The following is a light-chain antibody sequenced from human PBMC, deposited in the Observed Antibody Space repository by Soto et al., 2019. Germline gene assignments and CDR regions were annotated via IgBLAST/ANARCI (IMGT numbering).Light chain of an antibody. CDR3: QQYNDWRMYT. CDR2: GAF. Sequence: EIVMTQSPATLSASPGEGVTLSCRASQSVSTTLAWYQQKPGQAPRLLIYGAFNRATGIADRFSGGGSETDFTLTISSLQSEDFGVYYCQQYNDWRMYTFGQGTKLEIK. CDR1: QSVSTT. V-gene: IGKV3-15*01. J-gene: IGKJ2*01.